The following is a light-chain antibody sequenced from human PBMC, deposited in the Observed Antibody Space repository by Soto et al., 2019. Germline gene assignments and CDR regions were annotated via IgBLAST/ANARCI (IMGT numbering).Light chain of an antibody. V-gene: IGKV3-15*01. J-gene: IGKJ4*01. Sequence: EIVMTQSPATLSVSPGEGATLSCRASQSVSSNLAWYQQKPGQAPRLLIYAASTRATGIPPRFSGSGSGTDFTLTISSLQSEDFAVYYCQQYDIWPPLTFGGGTKVEI. CDR3: QQYDIWPPLT. CDR1: QSVSSN. CDR2: AAS.